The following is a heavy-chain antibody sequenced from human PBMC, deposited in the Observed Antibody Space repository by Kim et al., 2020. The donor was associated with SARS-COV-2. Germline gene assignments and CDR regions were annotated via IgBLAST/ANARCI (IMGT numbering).Heavy chain of an antibody. CDR1: GGTFSSYA. D-gene: IGHD5-12*01. V-gene: IGHV1-69*13. CDR3: ARGGPEMATILGLSFDAFDI. Sequence: SVKVSCKASGGTFSSYAISWVRQAPGQGLEWMGGIIPIFGTANYAQKFQGRVTITADESTSTAYMELSSLRSEDTAVYYCARGGPEMATILGLSFDAFDIWGQGTMVTVSS. J-gene: IGHJ3*02. CDR2: IIPIFGTA.